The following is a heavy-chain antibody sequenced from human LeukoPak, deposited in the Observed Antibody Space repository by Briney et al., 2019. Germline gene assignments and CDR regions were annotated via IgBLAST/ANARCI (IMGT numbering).Heavy chain of an antibody. CDR3: AREGGALMMTFGGDFDY. V-gene: IGHV3-74*01. D-gene: IGHD3-16*01. CDR1: GFTFSSYW. CDR2: INSDGSST. Sequence: PGGSLRLSCAASGFTFSSYWMHWVRQAPGKGLVWVSRINSDGSSTSYADSVKGRFTISRDNAKNSLYLQMNSLRVEDTAVYCCAREGGALMMTFGGDFDYWGQGTLATVSS. J-gene: IGHJ4*02.